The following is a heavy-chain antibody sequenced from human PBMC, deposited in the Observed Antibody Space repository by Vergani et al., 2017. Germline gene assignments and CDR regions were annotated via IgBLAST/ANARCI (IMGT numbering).Heavy chain of an antibody. CDR1: GYSFTSYW. CDR3: ARLRMTIFGVVMHDAFDI. J-gene: IGHJ3*02. Sequence: EVQLVQSGAEVKQPGASLMISCKASGYSFTSYWIGLVRQLPGKGLEWMRIIYPGDSDTRYSPSFQGKVTISAAKSISTAYLQWSSLQASDTAMYYCARLRMTIFGVVMHDAFDIWGQGTMVTVSS. CDR2: IYPGDSDT. D-gene: IGHD3-3*01. V-gene: IGHV5-51*03.